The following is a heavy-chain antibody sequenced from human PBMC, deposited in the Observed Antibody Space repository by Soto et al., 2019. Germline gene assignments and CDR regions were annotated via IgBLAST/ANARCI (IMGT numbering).Heavy chain of an antibody. CDR3: ARVSSGVGRFNWFDP. CDR2: IYYSGST. CDR1: GGSISSGGYY. J-gene: IGHJ5*02. V-gene: IGHV4-31*03. D-gene: IGHD3-10*01. Sequence: SETLSLTCTVSGGSISSGGYYWSWIRQHPGKGLEWIGYIYYSGSTYYNPSLKNRVTISVDTSKNQFSLKLSSVTAADTAVYYCARVSSGVGRFNWFDPWGQGTLVTVSS.